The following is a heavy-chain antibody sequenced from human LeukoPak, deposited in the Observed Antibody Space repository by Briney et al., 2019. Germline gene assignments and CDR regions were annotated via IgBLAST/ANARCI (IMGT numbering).Heavy chain of an antibody. V-gene: IGHV1-2*02. Sequence: ASVKVSCKASGYTFTGYYMHWVRQAPGQGLEWMGWINPNSGGTNYAQKFQGRVTMARETSISTAYMELSRLRSDDTAVYYCARERTKNKYGMDVWGQGTTVTVSS. CDR3: ARERTKNKYGMDV. CDR2: INPNSGGT. D-gene: IGHD1/OR15-1a*01. J-gene: IGHJ6*02. CDR1: GYTFTGYY.